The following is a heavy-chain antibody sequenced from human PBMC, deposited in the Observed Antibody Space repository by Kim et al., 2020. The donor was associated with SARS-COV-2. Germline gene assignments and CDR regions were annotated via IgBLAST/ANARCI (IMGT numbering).Heavy chain of an antibody. D-gene: IGHD2-2*02. CDR3: ARATWIVVPAAINYYYGMDV. Sequence: GGSLRLSCAASGFTFSSYSMNWVRQAPGKGLEWVSSISSSSSYIYYADSVKGRFTISRDNAKNSLYLQMNSLRAEDTAVYYCARATWIVVPAAINYYYGMDVWGQGTTVTVSS. J-gene: IGHJ6*02. CDR2: ISSSSSYI. V-gene: IGHV3-21*01. CDR1: GFTFSSYS.